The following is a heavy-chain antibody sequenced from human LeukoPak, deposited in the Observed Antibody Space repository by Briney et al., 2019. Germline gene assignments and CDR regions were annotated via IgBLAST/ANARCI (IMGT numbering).Heavy chain of an antibody. CDR3: STLWFGESRIDY. J-gene: IGHJ4*02. CDR2: IYSGGST. D-gene: IGHD3-10*01. V-gene: IGHV3-53*01. Sequence: GSLRLSCAASGFTVSSNYMSWVRQAPGKGLEWVSVIYSGGSTYYADSVKGRFTISRDNSKNTLYLQMNSLRAEDTAVYYCSTLWFGESRIDYWGQGTLVTVSS. CDR1: GFTVSSNY.